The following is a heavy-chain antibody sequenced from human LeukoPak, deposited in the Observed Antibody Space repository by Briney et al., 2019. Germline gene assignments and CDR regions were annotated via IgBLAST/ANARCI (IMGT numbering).Heavy chain of an antibody. CDR2: ISRDGKDK. CDR1: KITFLSNA. J-gene: IGHJ4*02. CDR3: ARDLMGGFTMVRGVIITVDY. Sequence: PGGSLRLSCSDSKITFLSNAMHWVRQAPGKGLEWVAAISRDGKDKYYADTVKGRFTISRDNAKNSLYLQMNSLRAEDTAVYYCARDLMGGFTMVRGVIITVDYWGQGTLVTVSS. D-gene: IGHD3-10*01. V-gene: IGHV3-30*04.